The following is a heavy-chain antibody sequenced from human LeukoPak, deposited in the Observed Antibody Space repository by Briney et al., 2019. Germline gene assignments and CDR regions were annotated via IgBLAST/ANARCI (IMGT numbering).Heavy chain of an antibody. CDR3: AQQVGYCSSGSCYFTY. J-gene: IGHJ1*01. D-gene: IGHD2-15*01. V-gene: IGHV3-7*03. CDR1: GFTFSSYW. Sequence: GGSLRLSCAASGFTFSSYWMSWVRQAPGKGLEWVANIKQDGSETYYVDSVKGRFTISRDNAKNSLYLQMNSLRAEDTAVYYCAQQVGYCSSGSCYFTYWGQGTLVTVSS. CDR2: IKQDGSET.